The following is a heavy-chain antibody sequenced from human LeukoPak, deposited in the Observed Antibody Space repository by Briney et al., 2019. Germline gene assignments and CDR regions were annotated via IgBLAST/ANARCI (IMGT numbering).Heavy chain of an antibody. CDR1: GFTFSSYG. D-gene: IGHD3-10*01. V-gene: IGHV3-30*18. CDR2: ISYDGTNK. Sequence: GGSLRLSCAASGFTFSSYGMNWVRQAPGKGLEWVAVISYDGTNKFYVDSLRGRFTISRDNSKNTLYLQMNSLRAEDTAVYSCAKDGSYGSGTYPDYWGQGTLVTVSS. CDR3: AKDGSYGSGTYPDY. J-gene: IGHJ4*02.